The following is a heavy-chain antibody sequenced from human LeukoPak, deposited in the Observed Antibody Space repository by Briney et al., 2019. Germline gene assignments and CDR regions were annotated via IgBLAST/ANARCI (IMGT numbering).Heavy chain of an antibody. V-gene: IGHV4-34*01. CDR2: INHSGST. D-gene: IGHD5-18*01. CDR1: GFTVSSNY. Sequence: GSLTLSCAASGFTVSSNYMSWVPQPPGKGLEWIGEINHSGSTNYNPSLKSRVTISVDTSKNQFSLKLSSVTAADTAVYYCARGRQRGYSYGSRVLFDYWGQGTLVTVSS. J-gene: IGHJ4*02. CDR3: ARGRQRGYSYGSRVLFDY.